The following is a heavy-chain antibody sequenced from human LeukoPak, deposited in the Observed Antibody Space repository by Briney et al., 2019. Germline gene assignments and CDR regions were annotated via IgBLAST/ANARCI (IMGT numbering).Heavy chain of an antibody. CDR1: GYSISSGYY. J-gene: IGHJ3*02. V-gene: IGHV4-38-2*02. D-gene: IGHD6-6*01. Sequence: TSETLSLTCTVSGYSISSGYYWGWIRQPPGKGLEWIGSIYHSGSTYYNPSLKSRVTISVDTSKNQFSLKLSSVTAADTAVYYCAREGGGVPGSSSSLAAFDIWGQGTVVTVSS. CDR2: IYHSGST. CDR3: AREGGGVPGSSSSLAAFDI.